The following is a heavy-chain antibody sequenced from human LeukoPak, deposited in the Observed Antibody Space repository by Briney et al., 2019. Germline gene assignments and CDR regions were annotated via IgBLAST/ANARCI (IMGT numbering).Heavy chain of an antibody. CDR2: ISGSGGST. CDR3: AKDQREVHYDSSGYYGGY. J-gene: IGHJ4*02. D-gene: IGHD3-22*01. CDR1: GFTVSSNY. Sequence: QAGGSLRLSCAASGFTVSSNYMSWVRQAPGKGLEWVSAISGSGGSTYYADSVKGRFTISRDNSKNTLYLQMNSLRAEDTAVYYCAKDQREVHYDSSGYYGGYWGQGTLVTVSS. V-gene: IGHV3-23*01.